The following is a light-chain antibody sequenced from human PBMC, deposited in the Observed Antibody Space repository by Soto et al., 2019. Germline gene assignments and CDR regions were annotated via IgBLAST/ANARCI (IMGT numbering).Light chain of an antibody. CDR3: AAWYDSLSGWV. CDR2: GNN. V-gene: IGLV1-47*02. J-gene: IGLJ3*02. CDR1: SSNIGSNY. Sequence: QSVLTQPPSASGTPGQRVTISCSGSSSNIGSNYVFWYQQLPGTAPKLLIYGNNQRPSGVPDRFSGSKSGTSASLAFSGLRYEDEAVYYCAAWYDSLSGWVFGGGTKLTVL.